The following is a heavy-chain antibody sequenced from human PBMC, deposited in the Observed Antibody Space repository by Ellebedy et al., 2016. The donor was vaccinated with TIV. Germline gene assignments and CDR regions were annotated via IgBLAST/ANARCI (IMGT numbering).Heavy chain of an antibody. Sequence: GGSLRLXXAASGFTFSKYAIYWVRQAPGKGLDWVAVISLDGKNKYYADSVKGRFTISKDNSNNTLYLQMNGLRPDDTAVYYCARAGGSYADHWGQGTLVTVSS. D-gene: IGHD1-26*01. V-gene: IGHV3-30*01. J-gene: IGHJ4*02. CDR1: GFTFSKYA. CDR2: ISLDGKNK. CDR3: ARAGGSYADH.